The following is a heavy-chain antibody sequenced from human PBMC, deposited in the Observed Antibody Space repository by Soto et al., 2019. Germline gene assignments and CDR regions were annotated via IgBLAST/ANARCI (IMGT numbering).Heavy chain of an antibody. D-gene: IGHD6-19*01. J-gene: IGHJ4*02. V-gene: IGHV1-18*01. CDR2: ISAYNGNT. CDR3: ARDREKWLVLGSVSHDY. CDR1: GYTFTSYG. Sequence: GASVKVSCKASGYTFTSYGISWVRQAPGQGLEWMGWISAYNGNTNYAQKLQGRVTMTTDTSTSTAYMELRSLRSDDTAVYYCARDREKWLVLGSVSHDYWGQGTLVTVSS.